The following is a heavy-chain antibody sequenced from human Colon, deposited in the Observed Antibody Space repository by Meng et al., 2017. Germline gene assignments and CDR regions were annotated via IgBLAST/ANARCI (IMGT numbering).Heavy chain of an antibody. V-gene: IGHV3-69-1*02. CDR3: ARDHDNGWSFGY. CDR1: GFTFRNYN. CDR2: ISGTTYL. D-gene: IGHD6-19*01. Sequence: EVQLVESGGGLVKPGGSLRLSGAVAGFTFRNYNMHWIRQAPGKGLEWVSSISGTTYLYYADLVKGRFTISRDNDKNLLFLQMSSLRAEDTAVYYCARDHDNGWSFGYWGQGILVTVSS. J-gene: IGHJ4*02.